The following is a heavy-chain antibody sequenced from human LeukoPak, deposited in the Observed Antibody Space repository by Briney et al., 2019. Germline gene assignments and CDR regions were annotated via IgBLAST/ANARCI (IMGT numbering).Heavy chain of an antibody. Sequence: GESLKISCKGSGYSFTSYWIGWVRQMPGKGLEWMGIIYPGDSDTRYSPSFQGQVTISADKSISTAYLRWSSLKASDTAMYYCARHQHYYGSGSLDYYYGMDVWGKGTTVTVSS. D-gene: IGHD3-10*01. V-gene: IGHV5-51*01. CDR3: ARHQHYYGSGSLDYYYGMDV. J-gene: IGHJ6*04. CDR1: GYSFTSYW. CDR2: IYPGDSDT.